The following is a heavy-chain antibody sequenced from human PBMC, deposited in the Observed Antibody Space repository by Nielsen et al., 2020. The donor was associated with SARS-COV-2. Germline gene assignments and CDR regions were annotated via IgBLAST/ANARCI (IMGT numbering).Heavy chain of an antibody. CDR3: ARYSPVNQGDSSGSHGHYYFDY. D-gene: IGHD6-19*01. Sequence: VRQMPGKGLEWVGLIDPSDSYTNYSPSFQGQVTISADKSISTAYLQWSSLKASDTAMYYCARYSPVNQGDSSGSHGHYYFDYWGQGTLVTVSS. J-gene: IGHJ4*02. V-gene: IGHV5-10-1*04. CDR2: IDPSDSYT.